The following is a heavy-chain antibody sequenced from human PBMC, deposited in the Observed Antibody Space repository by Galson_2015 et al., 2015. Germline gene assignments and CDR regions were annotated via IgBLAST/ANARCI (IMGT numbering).Heavy chain of an antibody. J-gene: IGHJ4*02. V-gene: IGHV3-49*04. CDR2: IRSKTHGGAT. CDR3: TRDWCCSGGSCLGPFDY. Sequence: SLRLSCAAPGFTFGDYAMSWVRQAPGKGLEWVGFIRSKTHGGATEHAASVKGRFTISRDDSKSIAYLHMNSLKTEDTGIYYCTRDWCCSGGSCLGPFDYWGQGTLVTVSS. D-gene: IGHD2-15*01. CDR1: GFTFGDYA.